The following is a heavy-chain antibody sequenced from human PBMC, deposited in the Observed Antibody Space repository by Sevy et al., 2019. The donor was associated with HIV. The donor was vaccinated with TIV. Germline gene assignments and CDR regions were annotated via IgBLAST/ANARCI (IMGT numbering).Heavy chain of an antibody. CDR3: ARAMGYIWGSYPDY. CDR2: IYYSGST. D-gene: IGHD3-16*02. Sequence: SETLSLTCTVSGGSISSSSYYWGWIRQPPGKGLEWIGSIYYSGSTYYNPSLKSRVTISVDPSKNQFSLKRSSVTAADTAVYYCARAMGYIWGSYPDYWGQGTLVTVSS. V-gene: IGHV4-39*01. CDR1: GGSISSSSYY. J-gene: IGHJ4*02.